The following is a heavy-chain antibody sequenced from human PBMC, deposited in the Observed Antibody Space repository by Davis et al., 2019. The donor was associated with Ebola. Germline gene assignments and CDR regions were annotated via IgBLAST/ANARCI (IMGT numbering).Heavy chain of an antibody. CDR1: GGSFSSTSHY. CDR3: ARHGGGVGATLDY. CDR2: IYYSGNT. V-gene: IGHV4-39*01. D-gene: IGHD1-26*01. Sequence: SETLSLTCTVSGGSFSSTSHYWWWIRQPPGKGLEWIGSIYYSGNTFYNPSLKSRVTISVDTSRIQFSLKLSSVTAADTAVYYCARHGGGVGATLDYWGQGTLVTVSS. J-gene: IGHJ4*02.